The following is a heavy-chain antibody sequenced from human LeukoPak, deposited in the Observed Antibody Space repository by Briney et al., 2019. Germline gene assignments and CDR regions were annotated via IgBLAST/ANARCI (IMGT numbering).Heavy chain of an antibody. CDR3: ARWGYDSSGSYWDN. J-gene: IGHJ4*02. Sequence: GGSLRLSCAASGFTFSSYAMSWVRQAPGKGLEWVSAISGSGGSTYYADSVKGRFTISRDNSKNTVSLQMNSLRADDTAVYYCARWGYDSSGSYWDNWGQGTLVTVSS. CDR1: GFTFSSYA. V-gene: IGHV3-23*01. D-gene: IGHD3-22*01. CDR2: ISGSGGST.